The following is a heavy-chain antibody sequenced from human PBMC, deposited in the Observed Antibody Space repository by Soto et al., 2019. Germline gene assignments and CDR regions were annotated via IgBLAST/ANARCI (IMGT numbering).Heavy chain of an antibody. D-gene: IGHD2-15*01. CDR2: ISYNGKKT. V-gene: IGHV3-30*04. CDR3: FIDIVYDPPLFHY. CDR1: GFTFSNYA. J-gene: IGHJ4*02. Sequence: XGSLRLSCAASGFTFSNYALHWVRQAPGKGLEWVALISYNGKKTYYADSVKGRFTISRDNNNNMLSLHMSGLRREDTGVYFSFIDIVYDPPLFHYSCQAVLVXVS.